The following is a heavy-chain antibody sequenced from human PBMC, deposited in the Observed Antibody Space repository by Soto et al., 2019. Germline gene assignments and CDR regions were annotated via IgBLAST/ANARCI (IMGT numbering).Heavy chain of an antibody. V-gene: IGHV3-48*02. CDR3: ARPYSNRWSIYYGMDV. CDR2: ISSSSSII. CDR1: GSTLGTYS. J-gene: IGHJ6*02. D-gene: IGHD6-13*01. Sequence: DVQLVESGGGLVQPGGSLRLSCAGSGSTLGTYSMNWVRQAPGKGLEWISYISSSSSIIYYADSVKGRFTISRDNAKSSRYLQMNSLRDEDTAVYYCARPYSNRWSIYYGMDVWGQGTTVIVSS.